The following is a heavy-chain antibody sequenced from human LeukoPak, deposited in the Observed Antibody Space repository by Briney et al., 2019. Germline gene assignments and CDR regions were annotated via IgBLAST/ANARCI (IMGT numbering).Heavy chain of an antibody. J-gene: IGHJ4*02. D-gene: IGHD3-22*01. V-gene: IGHV1-2*04. CDR3: ARARYDSSSYFDY. CDR2: INPNSGGT. CDR1: GYTFTGYY. Sequence: ASVKVSCKASGYTFTGYYMHWVRQAPGQGLEWMGWINPNSGGTNYAQKFQGWVTMTRDTSISTAYMELSRLRSDDTAVYYCARARYDSSSYFDYWGQGTLVTVSS.